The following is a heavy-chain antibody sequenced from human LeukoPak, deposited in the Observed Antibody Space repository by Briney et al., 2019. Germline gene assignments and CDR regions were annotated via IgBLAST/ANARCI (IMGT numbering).Heavy chain of an antibody. CDR1: GFTFSDYY. CDR2: ISSSSSYT. J-gene: IGHJ4*02. Sequence: GGSLRLSCAASGFTFSDYYMSWIRQAPGKGLEWVSYISSSSSYTDYADSVKGRFTISRDNAKNSLNLQMNSLRAEDTAVYYRARDSGYSGYSDYWGQGTLVTVSS. CDR3: ARDSGYSGYSDY. D-gene: IGHD5-12*01. V-gene: IGHV3-11*05.